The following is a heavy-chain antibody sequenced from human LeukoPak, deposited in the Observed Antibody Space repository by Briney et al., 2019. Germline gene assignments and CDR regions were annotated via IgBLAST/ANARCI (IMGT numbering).Heavy chain of an antibody. Sequence: GGSLRLSCAASGFTVSSNHMNWVRQAPGEGLEWVSIIYSGGSTFYADSVKGRFTISRDNSKNTLHLQMNSLRAEDTAVYYCARSNDAFDIWGQGAMVTVSS. CDR1: GFTVSSNH. V-gene: IGHV3-53*01. J-gene: IGHJ3*02. CDR3: ARSNDAFDI. D-gene: IGHD5/OR15-5a*01. CDR2: IYSGGST.